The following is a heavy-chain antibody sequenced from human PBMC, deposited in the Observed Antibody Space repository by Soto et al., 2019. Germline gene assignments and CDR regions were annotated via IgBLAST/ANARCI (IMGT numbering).Heavy chain of an antibody. CDR1: GYSFTSYW. Sequence: PGESLKISCKGSGYSFTSYWISWVRQMPGKGLEWMGRIDPSDSYTNYSPSFQGHVTISADKSISTAYLQWSSLKASDTAMYYCARLASGCTNGVCYNYYYYGMDVWGQGTTVTVSS. CDR2: IDPSDSYT. D-gene: IGHD2-8*01. CDR3: ARLASGCTNGVCYNYYYYGMDV. V-gene: IGHV5-10-1*01. J-gene: IGHJ6*02.